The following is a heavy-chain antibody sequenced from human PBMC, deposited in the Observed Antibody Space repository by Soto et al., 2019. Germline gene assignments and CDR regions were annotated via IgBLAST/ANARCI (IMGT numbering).Heavy chain of an antibody. D-gene: IGHD1-26*01. V-gene: IGHV4-34*01. J-gene: IGHJ4*02. CDR2: ISHSGST. Sequence: PSETLSLTCAVYGGSFSGYYWSWIRQPPGKGLEWIGEISHSGSTNYSPSLKSRVTMSVDTSKNQFSLKLSSVTAADTAVYYCARARSMVGATWLDFWGQGTLVTVSS. CDR3: ARARSMVGATWLDF. CDR1: GGSFSGYY.